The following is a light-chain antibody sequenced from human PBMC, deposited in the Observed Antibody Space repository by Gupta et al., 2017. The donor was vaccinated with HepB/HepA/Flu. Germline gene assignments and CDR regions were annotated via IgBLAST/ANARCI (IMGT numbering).Light chain of an antibody. CDR1: NIGSKS. V-gene: IGLV3-21*04. CDR3: QVWDSTSDHPGGV. Sequence: SYVLTPPPSVSVAPGQTASITCGGNNIGSKSVHWYQQKPGQAPVLVIYYDSDRPSGIPERFSGANSGNTATLTISRVEAGDEADYYCQVWDSTSDHPGGVFGGGTKLTVL. CDR2: YDS. J-gene: IGLJ2*01.